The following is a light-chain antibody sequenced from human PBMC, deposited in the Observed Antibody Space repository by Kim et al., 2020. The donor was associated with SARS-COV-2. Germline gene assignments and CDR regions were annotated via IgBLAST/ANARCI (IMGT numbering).Light chain of an antibody. V-gene: IGLV8-61*01. Sequence: GGTVTLTCGLSSGSVSTSYSPSWYQQTPGQAPRTLIYSTNTRSSGVSDRFSGSILGNRAALTITGAQADDESDYYCVLYMGSGLWVFGGGTKVTVL. CDR1: SGSVSTSYS. CDR3: VLYMGSGLWV. J-gene: IGLJ3*02. CDR2: STN.